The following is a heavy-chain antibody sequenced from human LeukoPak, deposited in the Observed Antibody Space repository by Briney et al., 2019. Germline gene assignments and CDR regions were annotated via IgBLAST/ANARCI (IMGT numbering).Heavy chain of an antibody. Sequence: SETLSLTCTVSGGSISSYYWSWIRQPPGKGLEWIGYIYYSGSTNYNPSLKSRVTISVDTSKNQFSLKLSSVTAADTAVYYCARGPPTVAGNFDYWGQGTLVTVSS. CDR2: IYYSGST. D-gene: IGHD6-19*01. J-gene: IGHJ4*02. V-gene: IGHV4-59*01. CDR3: ARGPPTVAGNFDY. CDR1: GGSISSYY.